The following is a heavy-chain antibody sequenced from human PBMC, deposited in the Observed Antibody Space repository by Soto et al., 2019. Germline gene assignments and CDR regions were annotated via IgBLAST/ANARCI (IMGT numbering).Heavy chain of an antibody. Sequence: QVQLVESGGGVGQPGGSLRLSCAASGFTISSYGMHWVLQAPGKGLEWVAGIGYDGSNKYYADSVKGRFTISRDNSKNTLYLQMNSLRAEETAVYYCARLYGDYTFGYWGQGTLVTVSS. D-gene: IGHD4-17*01. CDR1: GFTISSYG. J-gene: IGHJ4*02. CDR2: IGYDGSNK. V-gene: IGHV3-33*01. CDR3: ARLYGDYTFGY.